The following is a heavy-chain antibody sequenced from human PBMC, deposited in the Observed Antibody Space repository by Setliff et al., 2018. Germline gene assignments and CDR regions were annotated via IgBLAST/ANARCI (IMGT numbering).Heavy chain of an antibody. Sequence: SETLSLTCTVSGGSISSSSYYWGWIRQPPGKGLEWIGIIYYSGSTYYNPSLKSRVTISVDTSKNQFSLKLSSVTAADTAVYYCARQQQLVIGSTAYYYYGMGVWGQGTTVTVSS. D-gene: IGHD6-13*01. V-gene: IGHV4-39*07. CDR1: GGSISSSSYY. CDR2: IYYSGST. J-gene: IGHJ6*02. CDR3: ARQQQLVIGSTAYYYYGMGV.